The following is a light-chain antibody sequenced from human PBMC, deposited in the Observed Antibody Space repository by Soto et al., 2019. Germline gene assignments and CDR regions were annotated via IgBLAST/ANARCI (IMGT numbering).Light chain of an antibody. CDR1: SSNIGSFYD. V-gene: IGLV1-40*01. CDR3: QSYDNSLNHVV. J-gene: IGLJ2*01. CDR2: GDN. Sequence: QTVVTQPPSVSGAPGQRVTIPCTGSSSNIGSFYDVHWYQQLPGTVPKLLIYGDNNRPSGVPDRFSGSKSGPAASLAITGRQAEDEADYYCQSYDNSLNHVVFGGGTKRTVL.